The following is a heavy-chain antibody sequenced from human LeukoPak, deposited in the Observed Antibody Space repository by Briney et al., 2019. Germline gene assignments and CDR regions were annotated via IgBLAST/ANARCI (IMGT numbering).Heavy chain of an antibody. D-gene: IGHD1-1*01. V-gene: IGHV4-59*01. Sequence: NTSETLSLTCSVSGGSISRYYWSWIRQPPGKGLGWFGYVYDSGTTNHNPSLKSRVTISVDTSKNQFSLKLSSVTAADTAVYYCARVSWFPGTSYYYMDVWGKGTTVTVSS. CDR1: GGSISRYY. CDR2: VYDSGTT. CDR3: ARVSWFPGTSYYYMDV. J-gene: IGHJ6*03.